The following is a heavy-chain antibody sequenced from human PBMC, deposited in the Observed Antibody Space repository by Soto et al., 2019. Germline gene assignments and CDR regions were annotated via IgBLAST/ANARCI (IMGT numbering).Heavy chain of an antibody. D-gene: IGHD2-2*01. CDR3: ARGDCSSTSCSLFDY. CDR2: IKQDGSEK. CDR1: GFTFSSYW. J-gene: IGHJ4*02. V-gene: IGHV3-7*01. Sequence: GGSLRLSCAASGFTFSSYWMSWVRQAPGKGLEWVANIKQDGSEKYHVDSVKGRFTISRDNAKNSLYLQMNSLRAEDTAVYYCARGDCSSTSCSLFDYWGQGTLVTVSS.